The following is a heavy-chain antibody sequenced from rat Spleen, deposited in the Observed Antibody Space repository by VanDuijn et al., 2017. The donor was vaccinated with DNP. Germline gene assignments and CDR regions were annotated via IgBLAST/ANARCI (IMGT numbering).Heavy chain of an antibody. J-gene: IGHJ2*01. CDR2: ISYDGSRT. V-gene: IGHV5-17*01. CDR1: GFTFSDYA. Sequence: EVQLVESGGGLVQPGRSLKLSCAASGFTFSDYAMAWVRQAPKKGLEWVATISYDGSRTYYRDSVKGRFTITRDNAKSTLYLQMDSLRSEDTATYYCARQTLRAFDYWGQGVMVTVSS. D-gene: IGHD1-11*01. CDR3: ARQTLRAFDY.